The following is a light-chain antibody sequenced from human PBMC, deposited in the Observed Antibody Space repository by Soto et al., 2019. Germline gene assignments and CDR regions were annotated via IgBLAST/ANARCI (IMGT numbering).Light chain of an antibody. Sequence: QSALTQPASVSGSPGQSITISCTGTSSDVGGYNYVSWYQQHPGKAPKLMIYEVSNRPSGVSNRFSGSKSGNTAYLTISGLQAEDEADYYCSSYTSSSIDYVFGTGTKVTVI. CDR2: EVS. CDR1: SSDVGGYNY. J-gene: IGLJ1*01. V-gene: IGLV2-14*01. CDR3: SSYTSSSIDYV.